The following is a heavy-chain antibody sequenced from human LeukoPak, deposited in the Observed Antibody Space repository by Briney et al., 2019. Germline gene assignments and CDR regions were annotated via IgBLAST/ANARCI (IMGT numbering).Heavy chain of an antibody. Sequence: GGSLRLSCAASGFTFSNYWMHWVRQAPGKGLVWVSRINSDGINTSYADSVKGRFTISRDNAKNTLNLQMNSLKTEDTAVYYCATHRGYSYPTVLDYWGQGTLVTVSS. CDR3: ATHRGYSYPTVLDY. V-gene: IGHV3-74*01. CDR1: GFTFSNYW. D-gene: IGHD5-18*01. CDR2: INSDGINT. J-gene: IGHJ4*02.